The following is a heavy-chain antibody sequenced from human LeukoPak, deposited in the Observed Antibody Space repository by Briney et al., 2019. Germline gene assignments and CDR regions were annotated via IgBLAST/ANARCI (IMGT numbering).Heavy chain of an antibody. CDR2: IYYSGST. CDR3: ARGFCSGGSCYSAIFDH. J-gene: IGHJ4*02. CDR1: GGSISGYY. V-gene: IGHV4-59*01. Sequence: SETLSLTCTVSGGSISGYYWSWIRQPPGKGLEWIGYIYYSGSTKYNTSLKSRVSISVDTSKNQFSLKLSSVTVADTAVYYCARGFCSGGSCYSAIFDHWGQGTLVTVSS. D-gene: IGHD2-15*01.